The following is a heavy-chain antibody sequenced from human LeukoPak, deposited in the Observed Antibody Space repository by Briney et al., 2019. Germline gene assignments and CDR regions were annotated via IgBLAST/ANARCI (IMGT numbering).Heavy chain of an antibody. J-gene: IGHJ4*02. D-gene: IGHD3-10*01. Sequence: GASVKVSCKASGYTFTGYYMHWVRQAPGQGLEWMGWINTNTGNPTYAQGFTGRFVFSLDTSVSTAYLQISSLKAEDTAVYYCAREKSAMVRAAYDYWGQGTLVTVSS. CDR3: AREKSAMVRAAYDY. CDR1: GYTFTGYY. V-gene: IGHV7-4-1*02. CDR2: INTNTGNP.